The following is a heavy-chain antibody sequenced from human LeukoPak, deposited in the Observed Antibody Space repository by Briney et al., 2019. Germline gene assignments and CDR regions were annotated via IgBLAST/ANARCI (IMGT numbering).Heavy chain of an antibody. CDR1: GGTFSSYA. CDR2: IIPIFGTA. V-gene: IGHV1-69*13. D-gene: IGHD1/OR15-1a*01. J-gene: IGHJ6*02. Sequence: SVKVSCKASGGTFSSYAISWVRQAPGQGLEWMGGIIPIFGTANYAQKFQGRVTITADESTSTAHMELSSLRSEDTAVYYCARVVYNWNNKRTYYYYYGMDVWGQGTTVTVSS. CDR3: ARVVYNWNNKRTYYYYYGMDV.